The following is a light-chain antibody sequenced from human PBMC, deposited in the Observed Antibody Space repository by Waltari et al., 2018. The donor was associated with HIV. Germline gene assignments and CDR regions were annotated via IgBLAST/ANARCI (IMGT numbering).Light chain of an antibody. CDR1: DIDIGNYNL. J-gene: IGLJ3*02. Sequence: QSALTQPASVSGNPGQSVTITSTGTDIDIGNYNLVSWFQQHPGKAPKLLIYDVSKRPSGGSSRFSGSKSGYFASLTISGLLTEDESSYYCLTYVSKTSTWQFGGGTYLTV. V-gene: IGLV2-23*02. CDR3: LTYVSKTSTWQ. CDR2: DVS.